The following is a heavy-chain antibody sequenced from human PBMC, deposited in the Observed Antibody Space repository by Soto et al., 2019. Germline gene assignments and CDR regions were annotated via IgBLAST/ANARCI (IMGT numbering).Heavy chain of an antibody. CDR1: GGSINSGDHY. J-gene: IGHJ4*02. Sequence: QVQLQESGPGLVRPSQTVSLTCTVSGGSINSGDHYWSWIRQPPGKGLEWIGYIYYNGTAYSSPSFKSRVSTSVDTFKNPFSLKLSSVTAADPALYYCGRLECSAGSCYSAVFDSWGQGTLVTVSS. CDR2: IYYNGTA. CDR3: GRLECSAGSCYSAVFDS. V-gene: IGHV4-30-4*01. D-gene: IGHD2-15*01.